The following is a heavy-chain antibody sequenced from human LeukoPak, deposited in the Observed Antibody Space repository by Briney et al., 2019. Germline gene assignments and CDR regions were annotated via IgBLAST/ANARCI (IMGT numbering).Heavy chain of an antibody. CDR3: ARDLRSSWYYMDV. CDR2: INPNSGGT. J-gene: IGHJ6*03. CDR1: GYTFTCYY. D-gene: IGHD6-13*01. V-gene: IGHV1-2*02. Sequence: ASVKVSCKASGYTFTCYYMHWVRQAPGQGLEWMGWINPNSGGTNYAQKFQGRVTMTRDTSISTAYMELSRLRSDDTAVYYCARDLRSSWYYMDVWGKGTTVTVSS.